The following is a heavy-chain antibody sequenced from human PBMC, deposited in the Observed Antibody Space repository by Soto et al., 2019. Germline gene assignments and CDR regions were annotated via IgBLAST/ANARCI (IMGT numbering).Heavy chain of an antibody. CDR1: GFSLSNARMG. CDR3: ARIRPRGYYDFWSGYYISWFDP. D-gene: IGHD3-3*01. J-gene: IGHJ5*02. V-gene: IGHV2-26*01. Sequence: SGPTLVNPTETLTLTCTVSGFSLSNARMGVSWIRQPPGKALEWLAHIFSNDEKSYSTSLKSRLTISKDTSKSQVVLTMTNMDPVDTATYYCARIRPRGYYDFWSGYYISWFDPWGQGTLVTVSS. CDR2: IFSNDEK.